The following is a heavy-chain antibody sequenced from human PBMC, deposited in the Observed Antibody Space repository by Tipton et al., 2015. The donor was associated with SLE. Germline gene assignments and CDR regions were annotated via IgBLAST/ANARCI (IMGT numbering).Heavy chain of an antibody. J-gene: IGHJ1*01. V-gene: IGHV4-59*03. Sequence: TLSLTCSVSGGSINVYYWSWVRQPPGKGLEWIGYIYFSGATNYNPSLKSRVTMSVNLSKEQFSLSLESVTAADTATYYCATGIVNFQNWGQGTLVIVAS. CDR3: ATGIVNFQN. CDR1: GGSINVYY. D-gene: IGHD1-14*01. CDR2: IYFSGAT.